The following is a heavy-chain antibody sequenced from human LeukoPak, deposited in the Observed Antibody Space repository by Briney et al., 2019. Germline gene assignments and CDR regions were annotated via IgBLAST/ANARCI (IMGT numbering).Heavy chain of an antibody. CDR1: GFIFKDYW. CDR3: AKGSAWSADY. CDR2: IKQDGSEK. Sequence: GGSLRLSCAASGFIFKDYWMIWVRQAPGKGLEWVANIKQDGSEKYYVDSVKGRFSSSRDNAKNSLYLQMNSLRAEDTAIYYCAKGSAWSADYWGQGTLVTVSS. D-gene: IGHD2-15*01. J-gene: IGHJ4*02. V-gene: IGHV3-7*03.